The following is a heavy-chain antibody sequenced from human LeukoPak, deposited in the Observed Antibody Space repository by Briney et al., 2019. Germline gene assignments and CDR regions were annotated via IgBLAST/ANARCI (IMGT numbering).Heavy chain of an antibody. Sequence: SETLSLTCTISGYTISSGYQWGWIRQPPGKGLEWIGTIYYSGSTYYNPSLKSRVTISVDTSKNQFSLKLSSVTAADTAVYHCARLPGITIFGVVSSRAKYYFDYWGQGTLVTVSS. CDR1: GYTISSGYQ. CDR3: ARLPGITIFGVVSSRAKYYFDY. D-gene: IGHD3-3*01. V-gene: IGHV4-38-2*02. CDR2: IYYSGST. J-gene: IGHJ4*02.